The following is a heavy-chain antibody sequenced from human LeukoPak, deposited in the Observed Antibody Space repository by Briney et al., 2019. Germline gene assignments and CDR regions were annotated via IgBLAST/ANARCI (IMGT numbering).Heavy chain of an antibody. D-gene: IGHD6-13*01. CDR3: AREERAIAALGRGALDY. J-gene: IGHJ4*02. Sequence: ASVKVSCKASGYTFTTYFIHWMRQAPGQGLEWMGIINISSGTTTNAQKFQGRVTMTRDTSTGIVYMELSSLRSDDTAVYYCAREERAIAALGRGALDYWGQGTLVTVSS. V-gene: IGHV1-46*01. CDR1: GYTFTTYF. CDR2: INISSGTT.